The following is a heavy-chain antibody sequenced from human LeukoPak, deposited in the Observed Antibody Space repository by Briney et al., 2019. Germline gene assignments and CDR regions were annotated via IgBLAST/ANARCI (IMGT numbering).Heavy chain of an antibody. V-gene: IGHV3-23*01. D-gene: IGHD4-17*01. CDR2: LRWRGCHA. CDR3: AKDAETTVTGLLDY. J-gene: IGHJ4*02. Sequence: GGSLTLSCAASGFPYSSYAMRWARQAPGKALVCVSALRWRGCHAYHADSVTGRFTISRDNSKNTLDLQMNSLREEDTAVYYCAKDAETTVTGLLDYWGEGALVTVSS. CDR1: GFPYSSYA.